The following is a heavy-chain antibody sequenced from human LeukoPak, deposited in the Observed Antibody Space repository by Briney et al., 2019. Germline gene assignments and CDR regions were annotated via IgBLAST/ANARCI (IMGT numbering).Heavy chain of an antibody. Sequence: GGSLRLSCAASGFTVSRNYMSWVRQAPGKGLEWVSVIYSGGSTYYADSVKGRFTISRDNSKNTLYLQMNSLRAEDTAVYYCAREEGYGSGSYYNDYWGQGTLVTVSS. V-gene: IGHV3-66*01. CDR2: IYSGGST. J-gene: IGHJ4*02. D-gene: IGHD3-10*01. CDR3: AREEGYGSGSYYNDY. CDR1: GFTVSRNY.